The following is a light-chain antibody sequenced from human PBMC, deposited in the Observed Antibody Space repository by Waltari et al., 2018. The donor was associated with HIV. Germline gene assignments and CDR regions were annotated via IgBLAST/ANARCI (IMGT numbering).Light chain of an antibody. Sequence: QSGLTQPPSVSAAPGQRVTISCSGTRSNIGYNSVSWSQQLPGAAPKLPMYDNDKRPSGIPDRFSASRAGTSVTRGSTGLQTGDEATYYCGTWDNGLSEVLFGGGTKLTVL. CDR3: GTWDNGLSEVL. CDR2: DND. V-gene: IGLV1-51*01. CDR1: RSNIGYNS. J-gene: IGLJ2*01.